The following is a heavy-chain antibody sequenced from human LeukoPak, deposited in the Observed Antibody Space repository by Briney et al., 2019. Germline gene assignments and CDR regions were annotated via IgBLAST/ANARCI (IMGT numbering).Heavy chain of an antibody. Sequence: SETLSLTCAVYGGSFSGYYWSWIRQPPGKELEWIGEINHSGSTNYNPSLKSRVTISVDTSKNQFSLKLSSVTAADTAVYYCARGEWLRSDDYWGQGTLVTVSS. CDR1: GGSFSGYY. V-gene: IGHV4-34*01. J-gene: IGHJ4*02. D-gene: IGHD3-3*01. CDR3: ARGEWLRSDDY. CDR2: INHSGST.